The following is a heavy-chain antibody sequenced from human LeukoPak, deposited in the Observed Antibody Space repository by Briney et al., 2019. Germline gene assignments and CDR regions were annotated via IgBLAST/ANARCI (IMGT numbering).Heavy chain of an antibody. D-gene: IGHD6-13*01. CDR3: ARRKQQLVRFYYYYYMDV. J-gene: IGHJ6*03. Sequence: SETLSLTCAVSGGSISSSNWWSWIRQPPGKGLEWIGEIYHSGSTNYNPSLKSRVTISVDTSKNQFSLKLSSVTAADTAVCYCARRKQQLVRFYYYYYMDVWGKGTTVTVSS. CDR2: IYHSGST. V-gene: IGHV4-4*02. CDR1: GGSISSSNW.